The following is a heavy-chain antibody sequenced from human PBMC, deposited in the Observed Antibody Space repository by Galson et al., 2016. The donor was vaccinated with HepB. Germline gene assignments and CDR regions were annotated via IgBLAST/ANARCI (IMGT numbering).Heavy chain of an antibody. CDR3: AMWWKASTRMAHDAFDI. CDR1: GLTFSTYA. Sequence: SLRLSCAASGLTFSTYAMAWVRQAPGKGLEWVSVISGPGAGTYYAHSVKGRFTISRDNSRNTPYLDMKNLRSDDTATYYCAMWWKASTRMAHDAFDIWGQGTMVIVSS. V-gene: IGHV3-23*01. CDR2: ISGPGAGT. J-gene: IGHJ3*02. D-gene: IGHD2-21*01.